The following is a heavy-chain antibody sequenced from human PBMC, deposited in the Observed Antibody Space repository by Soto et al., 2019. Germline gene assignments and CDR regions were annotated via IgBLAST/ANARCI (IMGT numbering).Heavy chain of an antibody. CDR2: MNPNSGNT. D-gene: IGHD6-19*01. CDR1: GYTFTSYD. Sequence: QVQLVQSGAEVKKPGASVKVSCKASGYTFTSYDINWVRQATGQGLEWMGWMNPNSGNTGYAQKFQGRVTMTRNTSISTAYMELSSLRSEDRAVYYCARFESRQYSSGWTRWAYSYYYYGMDVWGQGTTVTVSS. J-gene: IGHJ6*02. CDR3: ARFESRQYSSGWTRWAYSYYYYGMDV. V-gene: IGHV1-8*01.